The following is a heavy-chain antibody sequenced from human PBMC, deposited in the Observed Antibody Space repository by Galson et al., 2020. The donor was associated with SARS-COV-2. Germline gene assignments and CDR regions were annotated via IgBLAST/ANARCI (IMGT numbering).Heavy chain of an antibody. J-gene: IGHJ6*02. CDR1: GGSISSSSYN. V-gene: IGHV4-39*01. Sequence: ASETLSLTCTVPGGSISSSSYNWAWIRQPPGKGLEWIGSIYYSGRTYDNPSLKSRVTISVDTSKNQYSLKLSSVTAADTAVYYCARSSYDVLSGYPRVGLDVWGQGTTVSVSS. CDR2: IYYSGRT. CDR3: ARSSYDVLSGYPRVGLDV. D-gene: IGHD3-3*01.